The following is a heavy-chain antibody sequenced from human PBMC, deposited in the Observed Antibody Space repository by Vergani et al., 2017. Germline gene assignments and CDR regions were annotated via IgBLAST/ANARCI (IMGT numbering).Heavy chain of an antibody. CDR1: GFTFDDYA. Sequence: EVQLVESGGGLVQPGRSLRLSCAASGFTFDDYAMHWVRQAPGKGLEWVSGISWNSGSIGYADSVKGRFTISRDNAKNSLYLQMNSLRAEDTAVYYCAKDWATYYYDSSNYWGQGTLVTVSS. D-gene: IGHD3-22*01. CDR2: ISWNSGSI. CDR3: AKDWATYYYDSSNY. J-gene: IGHJ4*02. V-gene: IGHV3-9*01.